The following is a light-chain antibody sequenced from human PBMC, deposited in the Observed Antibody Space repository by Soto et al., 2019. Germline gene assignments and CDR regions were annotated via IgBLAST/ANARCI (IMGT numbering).Light chain of an antibody. V-gene: IGKV1-39*01. CDR1: QSISSY. CDR3: QQSYSTPIT. Sequence: DIQMTQSPSSLSASVGDRVTITCRASQSISSYLNWYQQKPGKAPKLLISAASTLQSGVPSRFSGSGSGTDFTLTISSLQPEDFATYYCQQSYSTPITFGPGTKVEIK. J-gene: IGKJ3*01. CDR2: AAS.